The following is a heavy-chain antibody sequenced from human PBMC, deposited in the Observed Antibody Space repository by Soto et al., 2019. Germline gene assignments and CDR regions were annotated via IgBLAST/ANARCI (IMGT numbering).Heavy chain of an antibody. CDR2: ISAYNGNT. V-gene: IGHV1-18*04. Sequence: SVKVSCKASVYTFTSYGISWVRHAPGQGLEWMGWISAYNGNTNYAQKLQGRVTMTTDTSTSTAYMELRSLRSDDTAVYYCARDLRPLTGKAWFDPWGQGTLVTV. CDR3: ARDLRPLTGKAWFDP. J-gene: IGHJ5*02. D-gene: IGHD1-20*01. CDR1: VYTFTSYG.